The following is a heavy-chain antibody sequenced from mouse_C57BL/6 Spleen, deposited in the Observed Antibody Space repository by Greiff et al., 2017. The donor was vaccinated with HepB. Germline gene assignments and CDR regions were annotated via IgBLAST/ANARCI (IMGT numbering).Heavy chain of an antibody. CDR3: ARSNYYGSSYGY. CDR2: IYPGSGNT. CDR1: GYTFTDYY. V-gene: IGHV1-76*01. J-gene: IGHJ2*01. Sequence: QVQLKQSGAELVRPGASVKLSCKASGYTFTDYYINWVKQRPGQGLEWIARIYPGSGNTYYNEKFKGKATLTAENSSRTAYMQLSSLTSEDSAVYCCARSNYYGSSYGYWGQGTTLPVSS. D-gene: IGHD1-1*01.